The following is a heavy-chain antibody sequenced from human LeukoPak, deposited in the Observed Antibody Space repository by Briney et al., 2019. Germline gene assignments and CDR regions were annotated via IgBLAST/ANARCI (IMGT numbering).Heavy chain of an antibody. CDR2: IYSGGST. D-gene: IGHD6-19*01. V-gene: IGHV3-66*01. CDR1: GFTVSSNY. Sequence: GGALRLSCAASGFTVSSNYMSWVRQALGKGLEWVSVIYSGGSTYYADSVKGRFTISRDNSKNTLYLQMKSLRAEDTAVYYCARERNLEIAVAGTIFNYWGQGTLVTVSS. CDR3: ARERNLEIAVAGTIFNY. J-gene: IGHJ4*02.